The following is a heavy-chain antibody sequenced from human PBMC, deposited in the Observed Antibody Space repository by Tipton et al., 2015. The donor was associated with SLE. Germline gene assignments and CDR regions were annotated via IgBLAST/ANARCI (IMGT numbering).Heavy chain of an antibody. CDR3: ATGIVVKFVGSLPIYAYNI. J-gene: IGHJ3*02. D-gene: IGHD3-16*01. CDR1: DGSISSGTYY. V-gene: IGHV4-61*02. Sequence: LRLSCTVSDGSISSGTYYWSWIRQPAGKGLEWIGRIYTSGSANYNPSLRRRVTMSVETSRNQISLKLTSVTAADTALYYCATGIVVKFVGSLPIYAYNIWGQGTMVTVSS. CDR2: IYTSGSA.